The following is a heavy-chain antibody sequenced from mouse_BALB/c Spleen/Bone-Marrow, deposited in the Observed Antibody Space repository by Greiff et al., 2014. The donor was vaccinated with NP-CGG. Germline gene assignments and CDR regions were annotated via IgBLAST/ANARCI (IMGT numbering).Heavy chain of an antibody. J-gene: IGHJ3*01. CDR3: ALYDYDGLSWFAY. Sequence: QVQLKESGPELVKPGASVKISCKASGYAFSSSWMNWVKQRPGQGLEWIGRIYPGDGNTNYNGKFKGKATLTADKSSTTAYMQLSSLTSVDSAVYFCALYDYDGLSWFAYWGQGTLVTVSP. V-gene: IGHV1-82*01. CDR1: GYAFSSSW. D-gene: IGHD2-4*01. CDR2: IYPGDGNT.